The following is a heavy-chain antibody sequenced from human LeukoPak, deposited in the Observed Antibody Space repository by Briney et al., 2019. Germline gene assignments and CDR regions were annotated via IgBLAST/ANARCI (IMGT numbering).Heavy chain of an antibody. CDR3: AKVILLTAAYYFDY. Sequence: SCKASGGTFSSYAMSWVRQAPGKGLEWVSAISGSGGSTYYADSVKGRFTISRDNSKNTLYLQMNSLRAEDTAVYYCAKVILLTAAYYFDYWGQGTLVTVSS. CDR2: ISGSGGST. CDR1: GGTFSSYA. J-gene: IGHJ4*02. V-gene: IGHV3-23*01. D-gene: IGHD3-3*01.